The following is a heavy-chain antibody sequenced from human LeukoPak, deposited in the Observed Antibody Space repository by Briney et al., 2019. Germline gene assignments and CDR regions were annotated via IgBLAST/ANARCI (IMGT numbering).Heavy chain of an antibody. Sequence: ASVKFSCKASGYTFTSYGISWVRQAPGQGLEWMGWISAYNGNTNYAQKLQGRVTMTTDTSTSTAYMELRSLRSDDTAVYYCAREGPDDYGDHSAGDYWGQGTLVTVSS. CDR1: GYTFTSYG. D-gene: IGHD4-17*01. V-gene: IGHV1-18*01. CDR2: ISAYNGNT. J-gene: IGHJ4*02. CDR3: AREGPDDYGDHSAGDY.